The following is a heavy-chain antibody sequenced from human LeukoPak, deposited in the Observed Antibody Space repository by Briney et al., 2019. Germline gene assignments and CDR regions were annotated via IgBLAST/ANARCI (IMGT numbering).Heavy chain of an antibody. CDR3: AKDFYAFGGVIVIDY. Sequence: PGGSLRLSCAASGFTFSTYAMHWVRQAPGKGLEWVSAISASGGSTYYADSVKGRFTISRDNSKNTLYLQMNSLRAEDTAVYYCAKDFYAFGGVIVIDYWGQGTLVTVSS. J-gene: IGHJ4*02. V-gene: IGHV3-23*01. CDR1: GFTFSTYA. D-gene: IGHD3-16*02. CDR2: ISASGGST.